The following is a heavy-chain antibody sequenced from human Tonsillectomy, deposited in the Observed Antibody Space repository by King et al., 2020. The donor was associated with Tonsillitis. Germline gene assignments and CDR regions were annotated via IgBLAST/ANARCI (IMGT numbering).Heavy chain of an antibody. Sequence: VQLVESGGGLVQPGRSLRLSCAGSGFTFDDXAMHWVRQAPGKGLEWVSGISWNSGSIGYADSVKGRFSISRDNAKNSLYLQMNSLRAEDTALYYCVKDXXXQVXGVWFDXWGXGXLVTVS. J-gene: IGHJ5*02. V-gene: IGHV3-9*01. D-gene: IGHD2-15*01. CDR2: ISWNSGSI. CDR3: VKDXXXQVXGVWFDX. CDR1: GFTFDDXA.